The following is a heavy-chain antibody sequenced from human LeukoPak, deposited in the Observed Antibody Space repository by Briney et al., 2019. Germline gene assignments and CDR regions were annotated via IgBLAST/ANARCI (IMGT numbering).Heavy chain of an antibody. V-gene: IGHV3-23*01. D-gene: IGHD6-13*01. CDR1: GFTFSSYA. CDR2: ISGSGGST. Sequence: GGSLRLSCAASGFTFSSYAMSWVRQAPGKGLEWVSAISGSGGSTYYADSVKGRFTISRDNSKNTLYLQMNSLRAEDTTVYYCAKDIFGIAAAGTDYWGQGTLVTVSS. J-gene: IGHJ4*02. CDR3: AKDIFGIAAAGTDY.